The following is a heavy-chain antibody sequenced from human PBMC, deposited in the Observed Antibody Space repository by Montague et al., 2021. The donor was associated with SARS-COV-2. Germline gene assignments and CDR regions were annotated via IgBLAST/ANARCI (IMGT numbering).Heavy chain of an antibody. D-gene: IGHD4-11*01. V-gene: IGHV4-31*03. CDR1: GRPFFRGGYY. CDR2: VYHTGRT. J-gene: IGHJ5*02. Sequence: TLSLTCTVSGRPFFRGGYYWTWIRQHPGKGLEWIGYVYHTGRTYYNPSLKSRVTMSIDMSKNQFSLNLTSVTAADTALYYCARDGHSNYNYIDPWGPGILVTVSS. CDR3: ARDGHSNYNYIDP.